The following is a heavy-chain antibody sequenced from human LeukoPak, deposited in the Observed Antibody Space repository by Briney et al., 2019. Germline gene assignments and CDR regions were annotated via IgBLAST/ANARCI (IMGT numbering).Heavy chain of an antibody. D-gene: IGHD4-23*01. CDR2: INPSGGST. V-gene: IGHV1-46*01. CDR3: ARVDSYGGNSYFDY. CDR1: RYTFSNYY. J-gene: IGHJ4*02. Sequence: ASVKVSCKASRYTFSNYYMHWVRQAPGQGLEWMGIINPSGGSTSYAQKFQGRVTITADESTSTAYMELSSLRSEDTAVYYCARVDSYGGNSYFDYWGQGTLVTVSS.